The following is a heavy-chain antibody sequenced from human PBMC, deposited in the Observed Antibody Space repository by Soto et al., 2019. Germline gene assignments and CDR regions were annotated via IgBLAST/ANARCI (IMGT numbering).Heavy chain of an antibody. J-gene: IGHJ4*01. Sequence: SQTLSLTCAITGDSVSSNSAGWSWVRQSPSRGLEWLGRTYYRSKWYYEYAVSVRGRITINPDTSKNQYSLQLNSVTPEDTAVYFCARGEQYSGRIFDYWGLGTLVTVS. CDR2: TYYRSKWYY. CDR3: ARGEQYSGRIFDY. V-gene: IGHV6-1*01. CDR1: GDSVSSNSAG. D-gene: IGHD1-26*01.